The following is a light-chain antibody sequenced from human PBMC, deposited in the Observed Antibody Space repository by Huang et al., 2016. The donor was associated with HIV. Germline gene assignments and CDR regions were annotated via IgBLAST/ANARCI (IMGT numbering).Light chain of an antibody. V-gene: IGKV1-39*01. Sequence: DIQVTQSPSSLSASVRDRVTITCRASQSIGSSLNWYQQRPGKAPKLLIYAASSLQSGVPSRFSGSGSGTDFTLTISRLQPEDSATYYCQESYGSPSITFGPGTRLEIK. CDR2: AAS. J-gene: IGKJ5*01. CDR1: QSIGSS. CDR3: QESYGSPSIT.